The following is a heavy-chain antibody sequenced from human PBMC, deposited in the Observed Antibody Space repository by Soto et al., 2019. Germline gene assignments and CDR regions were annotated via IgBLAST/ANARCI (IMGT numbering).Heavy chain of an antibody. V-gene: IGHV3-23*01. Sequence: GGSLRLSCVASGFSFNSFDMCWVRQAPGGGLEWVAGISADGVSTHHADSVRGRFTISRDNSKNTLYLQMNSLRAEDTAVYYCAKVRVRGATGVYYIDDRGQGTRVTVAS. CDR2: ISADGVST. CDR3: AKVRVRGATGVYYIDD. D-gene: IGHD3-10*01. CDR1: GFSFNSFD. J-gene: IGHJ4*02.